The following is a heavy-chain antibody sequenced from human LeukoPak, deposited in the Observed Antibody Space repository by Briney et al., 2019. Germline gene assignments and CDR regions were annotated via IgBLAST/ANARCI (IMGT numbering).Heavy chain of an antibody. D-gene: IGHD3-16*01. J-gene: IGHJ4*02. CDR1: GIIFSDYW. CDR2: IKHDSSEK. CDR3: VNDLARRGGY. Sequence: GGSLRLSCAVSGIIFSDYWMSWVRRAPGKGLEWVANIKHDSSEKYYVDSVKGRFTISRDNAKNSLYLQMNSLRAEDTAVYYCVNDLARRGGYWGQGTLVTVSA. V-gene: IGHV3-7*01.